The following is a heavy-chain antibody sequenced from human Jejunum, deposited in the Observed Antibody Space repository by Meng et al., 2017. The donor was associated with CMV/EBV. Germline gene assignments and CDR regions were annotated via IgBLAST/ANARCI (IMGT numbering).Heavy chain of an antibody. CDR3: ARGGASSKYFDS. J-gene: IGHJ4*02. CDR2: AHNSETT. Sequence: PGGPNSTYYWSWIPQPPGEGLEWIEWAHNSETTNYNPSLKSRVAVSVDTSKSHFSLTLASVTAADTGMYYCARGGASSKYFDSWGQGTLVTVSS. D-gene: IGHD4-11*01. V-gene: IGHV4-59*01. CDR1: GGPNSTYY.